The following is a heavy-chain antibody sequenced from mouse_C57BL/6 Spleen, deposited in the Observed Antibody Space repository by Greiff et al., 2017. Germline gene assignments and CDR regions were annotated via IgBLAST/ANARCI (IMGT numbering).Heavy chain of an antibody. J-gene: IGHJ1*03. V-gene: IGHV5-12*01. Sequence: EVQLVESGGGLVQPGGSLKLSCAASGFTFSDYYMYWVRQTPEKRLEWVAYISNGGGSTYYPDTVKGRFTISRDNAKNTLYLQMSRLKSEDTAMYYCARQTRGYFDVWGTGTTVTVSS. CDR2: ISNGGGST. CDR3: ARQTRGYFDV. CDR1: GFTFSDYY.